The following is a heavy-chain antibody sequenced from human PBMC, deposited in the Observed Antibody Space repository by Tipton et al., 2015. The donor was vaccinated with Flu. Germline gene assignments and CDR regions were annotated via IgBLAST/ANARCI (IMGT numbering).Heavy chain of an antibody. CDR3: TKGHQGGLSQIDY. Sequence: QLVQSGGGLVKPGGSLRLSCVLSGFPFTDAWMTWVRQAPGKGLEWLGRIKRISDGGTTEYAAPVKSRFSISKEYSTNTLFLQLNSLRIEDTAVYYCTKGHQGGLSQIDYWGQGSLVTVSS. D-gene: IGHD1-26*01. J-gene: IGHJ4*02. V-gene: IGHV3-15*01. CDR2: IKRISDGGTT. CDR1: GFPFTDAW.